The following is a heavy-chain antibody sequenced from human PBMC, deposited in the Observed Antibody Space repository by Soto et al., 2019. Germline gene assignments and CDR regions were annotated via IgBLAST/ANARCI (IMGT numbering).Heavy chain of an antibody. Sequence: QVQLVESGGGVVQPGRSLRLSCAASGFAFSSYGMHWVRQAPGKGLEWVAVISYDGSNKYYADSVKGRFTISRDNSKNTLYLQMNSLRAEDTAVYYCAKDNYYSSGWYGPYYFDYWGQGTLVTVSS. D-gene: IGHD6-19*01. J-gene: IGHJ4*02. V-gene: IGHV3-30*18. CDR2: ISYDGSNK. CDR1: GFAFSSYG. CDR3: AKDNYYSSGWYGPYYFDY.